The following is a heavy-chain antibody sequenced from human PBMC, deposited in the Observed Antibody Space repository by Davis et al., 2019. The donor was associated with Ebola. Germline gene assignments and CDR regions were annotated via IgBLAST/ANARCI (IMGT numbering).Heavy chain of an antibody. D-gene: IGHD5-12*01. CDR1: GGSISGFF. V-gene: IGHV4-59*08. Sequence: MPSETLSLTCTVSGGSISGFFWSWIRQSPGEGLEWIGYIHGSGRTSYNPSFKSRVTISLDMSKNQFFLKVGSVTAADTAVYYCVRHVRGYDWGQGIPVTVSS. CDR3: VRHVRGYD. J-gene: IGHJ4*02. CDR2: IHGSGRT.